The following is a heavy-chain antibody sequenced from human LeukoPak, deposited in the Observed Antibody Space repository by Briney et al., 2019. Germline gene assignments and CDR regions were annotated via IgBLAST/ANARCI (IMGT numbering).Heavy chain of an antibody. J-gene: IGHJ5*02. D-gene: IGHD6-6*01. CDR3: ARVGYSSSSVWRGLSWFDP. V-gene: IGHV4-59*12. Sequence: SETLSLTCTVSGGSISSYYWSWIRQPPGKGLEWIGYIYYSGSTNYNPSLKSRVTISVDTSKNQFSLKLSSVTAADTAVYYCARVGYSSSSVWRGLSWFDPWGQGTLVTVSS. CDR2: IYYSGST. CDR1: GGSISSYY.